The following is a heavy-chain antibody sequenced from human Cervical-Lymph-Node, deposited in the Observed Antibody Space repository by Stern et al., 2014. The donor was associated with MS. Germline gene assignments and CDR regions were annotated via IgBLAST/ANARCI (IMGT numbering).Heavy chain of an antibody. CDR1: GFTFSTYA. CDR3: ASLSSTVTEQFDY. CDR2: ISFDENYK. V-gene: IGHV3-30*04. Sequence: VQLEESGGGVVQPGGSLRLSCVASGFTFSTYAMHWVRRAPGTGLEWLAVISFDENYKYYADSVKGRLPLSRDNSQNPFYLLMTGLRAEDTAVYYCASLSSTVTEQFDYWGQGTLVTVSS. D-gene: IGHD4-11*01. J-gene: IGHJ4*02.